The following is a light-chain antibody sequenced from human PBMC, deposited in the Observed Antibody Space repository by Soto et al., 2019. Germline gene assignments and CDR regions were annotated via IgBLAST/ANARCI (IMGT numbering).Light chain of an antibody. CDR2: TAS. CDR3: QQYGSSPWA. J-gene: IGKJ1*01. V-gene: IGKV3-20*01. CDR1: QSVGSY. Sequence: EIVLTQSPATLSLSPGERATLSCRASQSVGSYLVWYQQKPGRAPRLLIYTASTRATDIPDRFSGSGSGTDFTLTISRLEPEDVAVYYCQQYGSSPWAFGQGTKVDIK.